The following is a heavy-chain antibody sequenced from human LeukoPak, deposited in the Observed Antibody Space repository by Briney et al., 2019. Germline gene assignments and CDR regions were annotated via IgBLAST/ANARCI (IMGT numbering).Heavy chain of an antibody. J-gene: IGHJ4*02. D-gene: IGHD2-15*01. V-gene: IGHV1-8*01. CDR2: MNPNSGNT. CDR3: ARGGVVVAATTLNY. CDR1: GYTFTSYD. Sequence: GASVKVSCKASGYTFTSYDTNWVRQASGQGLEWMGWMNPNSGNTGYAQKFQGRVTMTRNTSISTAYMELSSLRSEDTAVYYCARGGVVVAATTLNYWGQGTLVTVSS.